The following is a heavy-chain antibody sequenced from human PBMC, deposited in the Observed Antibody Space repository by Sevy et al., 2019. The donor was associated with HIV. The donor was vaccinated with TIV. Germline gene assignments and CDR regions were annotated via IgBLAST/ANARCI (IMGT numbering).Heavy chain of an antibody. J-gene: IGHJ4*02. V-gene: IGHV3-33*01. CDR3: ARDPRMYGDYLLAYFDY. CDR2: IGYDGSNK. Sequence: GGSLRLSCAASGFTPSTYGMHWVRQAPGKGLEWVAVIGYDGSNKYYADSVRGRFTISRDKSKNTLFLQMDSLRGEDTAFYYCARDPRMYGDYLLAYFDYWGQGTLVTVSS. CDR1: GFTPSTYG. D-gene: IGHD2-8*01.